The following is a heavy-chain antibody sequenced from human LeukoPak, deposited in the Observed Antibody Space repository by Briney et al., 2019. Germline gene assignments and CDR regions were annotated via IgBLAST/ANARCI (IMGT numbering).Heavy chain of an antibody. CDR1: GYTFTGYY. CDR3: ARLARRGILSDFWSGYYVPEGDHFDY. CDR2: INPNSGGT. J-gene: IGHJ4*02. Sequence: GASVKVSCKASGYTFTGYYMHWVRQAPGQGLEWMGWINPNSGGTNYAQKFQGRVTMTRDTSISTAYMELSRLRSDDTAVYYCARLARRGILSDFWSGYYVPEGDHFDYWGQGTLVTVSS. V-gene: IGHV1-2*02. D-gene: IGHD3-3*01.